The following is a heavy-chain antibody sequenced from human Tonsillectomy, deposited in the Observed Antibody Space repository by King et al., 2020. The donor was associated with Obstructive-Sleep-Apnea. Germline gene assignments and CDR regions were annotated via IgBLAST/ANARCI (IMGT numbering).Heavy chain of an antibody. CDR3: ARHMTVPGTRGFHL. CDR2: VHRSGTT. Sequence: QVQLQESGPGLVKPSGTLFLTCAVPGASIRFANWWSWVRQPPGKGLQWIGEVHRSGTTHYNPPLESRVTMSVDQSTNQLSLQVNSVTAADTAIYYCARHMTVPGTRGFHLWGRGTLVTVSS. V-gene: IGHV4-4*02. CDR1: GASIRFANW. J-gene: IGHJ2*01. D-gene: IGHD1-1*01.